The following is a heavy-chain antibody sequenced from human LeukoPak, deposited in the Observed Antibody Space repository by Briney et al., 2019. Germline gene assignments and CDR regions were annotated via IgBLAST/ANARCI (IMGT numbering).Heavy chain of an antibody. V-gene: IGHV1-69-2*01. CDR3: ARFNIGGSQSWFDP. D-gene: IGHD2/OR15-2a*01. J-gene: IGHJ5*02. CDR1: GYTFTDYY. CDR2: VDPGDGHT. Sequence: GASVEVSCKAAGYTFTDYYIHWLRQAPGQGPEWMGRVDPGDGHTMCAVNFHGRVTISADRFTGTSYMELRSVRSEDTAIYFCARFNIGGSQSWFDPWGQGTLITVSS.